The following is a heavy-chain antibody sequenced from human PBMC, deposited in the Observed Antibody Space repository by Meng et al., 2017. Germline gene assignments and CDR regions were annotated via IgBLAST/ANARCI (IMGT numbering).Heavy chain of an antibody. CDR1: GYNFPDYY. V-gene: IGHV1-2*06. CDR2: INPKSGDT. CDR3: ARDEDISAAGKLFGDY. J-gene: IGHJ4*02. D-gene: IGHD6-25*01. Sequence: QVPRVRSGAEVKQPGASVKVSCKPSGYNFPDYYIRWVRRAPGQGLEWMGRINPKSGDTHYAQKFQARVTMTGDTSISTAYMELSGLRSDDTAMYYCARDEDISAAGKLFGDYWGQGTLVTVSS.